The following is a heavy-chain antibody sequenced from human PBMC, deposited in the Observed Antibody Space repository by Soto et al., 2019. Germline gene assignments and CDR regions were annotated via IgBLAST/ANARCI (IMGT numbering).Heavy chain of an antibody. Sequence: SVKVSCKASGGTFSSYAISWVRQAPGQGLEWMGGIIPIFGTANYAQKFQGRVTMTRDTSTSTVYMELSSLRSEDTAVYYCARSFGYYYDSSGYLDYWGQGTLVTVSS. CDR3: ARSFGYYYDSSGYLDY. J-gene: IGHJ4*02. CDR2: IIPIFGTA. D-gene: IGHD3-22*01. CDR1: GGTFSSYA. V-gene: IGHV1-69*05.